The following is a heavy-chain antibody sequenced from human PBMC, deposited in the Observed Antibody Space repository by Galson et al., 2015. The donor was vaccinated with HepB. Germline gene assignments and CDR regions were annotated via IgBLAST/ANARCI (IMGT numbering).Heavy chain of an antibody. V-gene: IGHV3-23*01. CDR1: GFTMSDYA. Sequence: SLRLSCAASGFTMSDYAMAWVRQAPGKGLEWVSSVTRGNYIYYTESVKGRFTISRDISRNILYLQMNSLRVEDTAVYYCAQEWGCNGNICHNLRGYWGQGTRVTVSS. J-gene: IGHJ4*02. CDR2: VTRGNYI. D-gene: IGHD2-2*02. CDR3: AQEWGCNGNICHNLRGY.